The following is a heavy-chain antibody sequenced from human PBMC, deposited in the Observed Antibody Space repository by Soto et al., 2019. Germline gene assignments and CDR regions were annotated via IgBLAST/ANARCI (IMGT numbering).Heavy chain of an antibody. CDR2: MNPNSGNT. CDR1: GYTFTSYD. Sequence: QVPLVQSGAEVKKPGASVKVSCKASGYTFTSYDINWVRQATGQGLEWMGWMNPNSGNTGYAQKFQGRVTMTRNTSISTAYMELSSLRSEDTAVYYCARGGSVRYCSSTSCREIDYWGQGTLVTVSS. V-gene: IGHV1-8*01. J-gene: IGHJ4*02. CDR3: ARGGSVRYCSSTSCREIDY. D-gene: IGHD2-2*01.